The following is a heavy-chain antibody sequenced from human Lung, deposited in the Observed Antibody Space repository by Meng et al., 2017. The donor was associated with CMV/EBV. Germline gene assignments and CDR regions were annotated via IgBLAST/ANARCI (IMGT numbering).Heavy chain of an antibody. D-gene: IGHD6-13*01. CDR3: VRSFAPYTSSWYGV. V-gene: IGHV3-30-3*01. Sequence: GESLKISCVASGSTFRSYAMHWVRQAPGKGLEWVAFISYDGGKKYYADSVKGRFTISRDNSNNTLYLQMSSLRADDTAVYYCVRSFAPYTSSWYGVWGKGTLVTVSS. J-gene: IGHJ4*02. CDR2: ISYDGGKK. CDR1: GSTFRSYA.